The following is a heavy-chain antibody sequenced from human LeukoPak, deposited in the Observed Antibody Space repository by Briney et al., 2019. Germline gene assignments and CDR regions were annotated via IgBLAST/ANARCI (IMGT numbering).Heavy chain of an antibody. J-gene: IGHJ4*02. D-gene: IGHD3-10*01. CDR2: ISYDGSNK. Sequence: GGSLRLSCAASGFTFSSYGMHWVRQAPGKGLEWVAVISYDGSNKYYADSVKGRFTISRDNSKNTLYLQMNSLRAEDTAVYYCAKDGTFGEPPDYWGQGTLVTVSS. CDR1: GFTFSSYG. CDR3: AKDGTFGEPPDY. V-gene: IGHV3-30*18.